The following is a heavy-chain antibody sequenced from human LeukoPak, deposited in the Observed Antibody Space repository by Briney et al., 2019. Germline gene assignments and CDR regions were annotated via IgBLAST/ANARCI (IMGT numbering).Heavy chain of an antibody. CDR2: INGSGGST. CDR1: GFTFSNYA. V-gene: IGHV3-23*01. Sequence: GGSLRLSCAASGFTFSNYAMSWVRQAPGKGLEWVSAINGSGGSTYYADSVKGRFTISRDNSKGTLYLQMNRLRVEDTAVYYCAEGRSCDILTGYYQGFDYWGQGTLVTVSS. CDR3: AEGRSCDILTGYYQGFDY. D-gene: IGHD3-9*01. J-gene: IGHJ4*02.